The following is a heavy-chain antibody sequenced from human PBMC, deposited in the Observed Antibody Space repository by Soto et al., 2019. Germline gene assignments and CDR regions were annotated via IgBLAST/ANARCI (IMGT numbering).Heavy chain of an antibody. CDR3: VEGWNDF. V-gene: IGHV3-15*01. CDR1: GFMFSSAW. Sequence: HLVESGGDLVKPGGSLRLSCAASGFMFSSAWMSWVRQAPGMGLKWVGRIKSKRDGGTTDYAPPVKGRFVISRDDSKNTLYLQMNSLKTDDTAVYYCVEGWNDFWGQGTLVAVSS. CDR2: IKSKRDGGTT. D-gene: IGHD1-1*01. J-gene: IGHJ4*02.